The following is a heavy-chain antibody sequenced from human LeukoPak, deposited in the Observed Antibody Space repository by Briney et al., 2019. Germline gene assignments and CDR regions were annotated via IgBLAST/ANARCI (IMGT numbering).Heavy chain of an antibody. CDR1: GITFSNAW. CDR2: IKRTTDGGTT. J-gene: IGHJ4*02. CDR3: TTDPGDYPDH. D-gene: IGHD4-17*01. Sequence: GGSLRLSCAASGITFSNAWMTWVRQAPGKGLEWVGRIKRTTDGGTTDYAAPVKGRFTISRDDSKTTLYLQLSSLKTEDTAVYYCTTDPGDYPDHWGQGTLATVSS. V-gene: IGHV3-15*01.